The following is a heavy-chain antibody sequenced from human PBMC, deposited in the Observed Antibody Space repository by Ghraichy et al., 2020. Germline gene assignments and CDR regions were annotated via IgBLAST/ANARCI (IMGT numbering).Heavy chain of an antibody. D-gene: IGHD2-21*01. V-gene: IGHV1-69*06. CDR2: IIPIFGTA. CDR1: GGTFSSYA. CDR3: AAAGDRRPWYYFDY. Sequence: SVKVSCKASGGTFSSYAISWVRQAPGQGLEWMGGIIPIFGTANYAQKFQGRVTITADKSTSTAYMELSSLRSEDTAVYYCAAAGDRRPWYYFDYWGQGTLVTVSS. J-gene: IGHJ4*02.